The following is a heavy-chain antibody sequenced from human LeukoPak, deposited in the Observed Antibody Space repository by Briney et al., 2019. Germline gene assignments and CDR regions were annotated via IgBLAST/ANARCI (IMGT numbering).Heavy chain of an antibody. Sequence: GASVKVSCKASGYTFTSYDINWVRQATGQGLEWMGWMNPNSSNTGYAQKFQGRVTMTRNTSISTAYMELSSLRSEDTAVYYCARRGRTTGTTKWFDPWGQGTLVTVSS. CDR2: MNPNSSNT. CDR1: GYTFTSYD. CDR3: ARRGRTTGTTKWFDP. D-gene: IGHD1-1*01. J-gene: IGHJ5*02. V-gene: IGHV1-8*01.